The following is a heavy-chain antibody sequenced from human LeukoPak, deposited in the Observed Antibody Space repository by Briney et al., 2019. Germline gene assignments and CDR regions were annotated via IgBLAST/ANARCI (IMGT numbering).Heavy chain of an antibody. Sequence: GESLKISCKGSGYSFTTYWIAWVRQMPGKRLEWLGDIYPGDSDTRYSPSFQGQVTISADMSTNTAYLQWSSLKASDTAMYYCARQGHVSGYRSFDPWGQGTLVTVSS. V-gene: IGHV5-51*01. CDR1: GYSFTTYW. CDR2: IYPGDSDT. CDR3: ARQGHVSGYRSFDP. J-gene: IGHJ5*02. D-gene: IGHD3-22*01.